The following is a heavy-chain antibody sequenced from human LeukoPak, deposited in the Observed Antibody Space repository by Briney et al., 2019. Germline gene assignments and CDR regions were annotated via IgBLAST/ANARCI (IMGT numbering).Heavy chain of an antibody. V-gene: IGHV3-74*01. CDR1: GFTFSSYW. J-gene: IGHJ4*02. Sequence: GGSLRLSCAASGFTFSSYWMHWVRQAPGKGLVWVSRISSDGSSTSYAASVKGRFTISRDNANNTLYLQMNSLRAEDTALYYCAAGSSWFYSYWGQGTLITVSS. CDR3: AAGSSWFYSY. CDR2: ISSDGSST. D-gene: IGHD6-13*01.